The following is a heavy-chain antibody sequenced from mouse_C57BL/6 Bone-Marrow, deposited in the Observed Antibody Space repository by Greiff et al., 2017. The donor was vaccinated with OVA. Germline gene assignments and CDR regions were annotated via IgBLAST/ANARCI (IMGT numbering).Heavy chain of an antibody. D-gene: IGHD1-1*01. CDR3: ARGINTRYFDV. CDR1: GFTFSSYA. CDR2: ISDGGSYT. J-gene: IGHJ1*03. Sequence: DVKLVESGGGLVKPGGSLKLSCAASGFTFSSYAMSWVRQTPEKRLEWVATISDGGSYTYYPDNVKGRFTISRDNAKNNLYLQMSHLKSEDTAMYYCARGINTRYFDVWGTGTTVTVSS. V-gene: IGHV5-4*03.